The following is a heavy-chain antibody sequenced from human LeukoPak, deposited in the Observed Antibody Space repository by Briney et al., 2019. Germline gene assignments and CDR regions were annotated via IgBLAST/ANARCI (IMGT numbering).Heavy chain of an antibody. J-gene: IGHJ4*02. CDR3: ASNYGG. D-gene: IGHD4-11*01. Sequence: GGSLRLSCVASGLTIGSRYMNWVRQAPGKGLEWVSALYLAGNTYYADSVRGRFTISRDNAKNSLSLQMNSLRAEDTAVYYCASNYGGWGQGTLVTVSS. CDR1: GLTIGSRY. CDR2: LYLAGNT. V-gene: IGHV3-53*01.